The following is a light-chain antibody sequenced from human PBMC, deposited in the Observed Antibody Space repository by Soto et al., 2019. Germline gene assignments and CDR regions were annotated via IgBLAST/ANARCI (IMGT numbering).Light chain of an antibody. CDR1: DIGRKS. CDR3: HVWDSDASHVV. Sequence: SSELTQPPSVSVAPGMTARITCTGNDIGRKSVHWYQQKPGQAPVLVIYYEIDRPSGIPERFSGSNSGNTATLTITRVDAGDEADYYCHVWDSDASHVVFGGGTKLTVL. CDR2: YEI. V-gene: IGLV3-21*01. J-gene: IGLJ2*01.